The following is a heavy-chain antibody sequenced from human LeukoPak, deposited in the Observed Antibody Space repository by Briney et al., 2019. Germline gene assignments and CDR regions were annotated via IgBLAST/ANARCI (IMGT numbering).Heavy chain of an antibody. CDR2: MNPNSGNT. D-gene: IGHD6-13*01. CDR3: AREIRSSWTPTFDY. CDR1: GYTFTSYD. J-gene: IGHJ4*02. Sequence: ASGKVSCKASGYTFTSYDINWVRQAPGQGLEWMGWMNPNSGNTGYAQKFQGRGTMTMNTSISTAYMELSRLRTHDTAVNYCAREIRSSWTPTFDYWGQGTLVTVSS. V-gene: IGHV1-8*02.